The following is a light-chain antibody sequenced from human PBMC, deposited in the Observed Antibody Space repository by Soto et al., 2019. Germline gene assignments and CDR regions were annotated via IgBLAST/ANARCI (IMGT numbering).Light chain of an antibody. CDR3: QQLSNWPRT. CDR2: DAF. J-gene: IGKJ1*01. Sequence: EIVLTQSPATLSLSPGERATLSCRASQSVSTYLAWYQQKPGQAPRLLIYDAFNRATGIPARFSGSGSGTDFTLTISSLEPEDFAVYYCQQLSNWPRTFGQGTKVDIK. CDR1: QSVSTY. V-gene: IGKV3-11*01.